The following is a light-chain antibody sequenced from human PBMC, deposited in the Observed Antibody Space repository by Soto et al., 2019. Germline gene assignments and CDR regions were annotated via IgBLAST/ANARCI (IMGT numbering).Light chain of an antibody. J-gene: IGLJ3*02. CDR2: EGS. CDR1: SSDVGSYNL. Sequence: QSALTQPASVSGSPGQSITLSCTGTSSDVGSYNLVSWYQQHPGKAPKLMIYEGSKRPSGVSNRFSGSKSGNTASLTISGLQAEDEADYYCCSYAGSSTPWVFGGGTKVTVL. CDR3: CSYAGSSTPWV. V-gene: IGLV2-23*01.